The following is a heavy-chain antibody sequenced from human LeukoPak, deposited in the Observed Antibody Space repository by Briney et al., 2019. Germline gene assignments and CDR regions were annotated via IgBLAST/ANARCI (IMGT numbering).Heavy chain of an antibody. CDR3: ARGGDYDILTGYYDY. CDR2: ISSSSSYI. V-gene: IGHV3-21*01. D-gene: IGHD3-9*01. Sequence: GGSLRLSCAAYGFTSSSYSMNWVRQAPGKGLEWVSSISSSSSYIYYADSVKGRFTISRGNAKNSLYLQMNSLRAEDTAVYYCARGGDYDILTGYYDYWGQGTLVTVSS. CDR1: GFTSSSYS. J-gene: IGHJ4*02.